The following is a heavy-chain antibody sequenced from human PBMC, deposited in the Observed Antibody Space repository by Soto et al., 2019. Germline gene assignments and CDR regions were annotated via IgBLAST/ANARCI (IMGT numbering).Heavy chain of an antibody. J-gene: IGHJ2*01. CDR3: ARVKYNWNPYGAVWYFDL. V-gene: IGHV3-72*01. Sequence: HPGGSLRLSCAASGFTFSDHYMDWVRQAPGKGLEWVGRTRNKANSYTTEYAASVKGRFPISRDDSKNSLYLKMNSLKTEDTAVYYCARVKYNWNPYGAVWYFDLWGRGTLVTVSS. CDR2: TRNKANSYTT. D-gene: IGHD1-20*01. CDR1: GFTFSDHY.